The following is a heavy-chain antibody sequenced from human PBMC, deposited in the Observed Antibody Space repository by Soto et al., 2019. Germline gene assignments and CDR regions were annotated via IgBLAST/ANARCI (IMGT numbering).Heavy chain of an antibody. D-gene: IGHD6-13*01. J-gene: IGHJ4*02. CDR3: ARGDSNSWSDY. CDR2: ISYDGTNK. CDR1: GFTFRNYA. Sequence: QVQLVESGGGVVQPGRSLRLSCAASGFTFRNYAMDWVRQAPGKGLEWVAVISYDGTNKYYADSVKGRFTIFRDNSTDTLSLQMNSLRAEDTAVYYCARGDSNSWSDYWGQGTLVTVSS. V-gene: IGHV3-30*01.